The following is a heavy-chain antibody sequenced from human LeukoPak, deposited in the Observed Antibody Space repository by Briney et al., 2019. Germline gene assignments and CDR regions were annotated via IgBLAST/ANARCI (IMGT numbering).Heavy chain of an antibody. CDR1: GGSISSSDYF. J-gene: IGHJ4*02. V-gene: IGHV4-39*01. CDR2: ISHSRGT. CDR3: ARLQFRGSDGGDY. Sequence: PSETLSLTCTFSGGSISSSDYFCGWIRQPPEKGLEWIGSISHSRGTHYNPSLKSRLTVAVDTSKNQFSLRLSSVTAADTAVYYCARLQFRGSDGGDYWGRGTLVTVSS. D-gene: IGHD3-10*01.